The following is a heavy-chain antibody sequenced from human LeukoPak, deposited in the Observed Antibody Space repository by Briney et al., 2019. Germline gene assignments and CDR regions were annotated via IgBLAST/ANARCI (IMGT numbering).Heavy chain of an antibody. Sequence: GGSLRLSCVGSGFDFSSYTMNWVRQAPGKGLEWVAVISYDGSNKYYADSVKGRFTISRDNSKNTLYLQMNSLRAEDTAVYYCASSRGSTSCYLRNWGQGTLVTVSS. J-gene: IGHJ4*02. CDR2: ISYDGSNK. CDR1: GFDFSSYT. V-gene: IGHV3-30-3*01. CDR3: ASSRGSTSCYLRN. D-gene: IGHD2-2*01.